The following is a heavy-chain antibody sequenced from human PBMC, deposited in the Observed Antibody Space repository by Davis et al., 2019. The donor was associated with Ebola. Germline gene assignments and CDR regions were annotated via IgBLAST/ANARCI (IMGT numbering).Heavy chain of an antibody. CDR2: IRSKANSYAT. J-gene: IGHJ6*02. D-gene: IGHD2-15*01. CDR3: TTASGGGSRLSYYYGMDV. Sequence: GESLKISCAASGFTFSGSAMHWVRQASGKGLEWVGRIRSKANSYATAYAASVKGRFTISRDDSKNTLYLQMNSLKTEDTAVYYCTTASGGGSRLSYYYGMDVWGQGTTVTVSS. V-gene: IGHV3-73*01. CDR1: GFTFSGSA.